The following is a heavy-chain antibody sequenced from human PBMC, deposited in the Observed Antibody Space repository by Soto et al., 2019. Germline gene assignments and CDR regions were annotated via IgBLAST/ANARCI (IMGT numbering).Heavy chain of an antibody. J-gene: IGHJ4*02. V-gene: IGHV5-10-1*01. CDR1: GYSFAGYW. D-gene: IGHD3-22*01. Sequence: PGESLKISCKGSGYSFAGYWITWVRQKPGKGLEWMGRIDPSDSQSYYSPSFRGHVTISATKSITTVFLQWSSLRASDTAMYYCARQIYDSDTGPNFQYYFDSWGQGTPVTVSS. CDR2: IDPSDSQS. CDR3: ARQIYDSDTGPNFQYYFDS.